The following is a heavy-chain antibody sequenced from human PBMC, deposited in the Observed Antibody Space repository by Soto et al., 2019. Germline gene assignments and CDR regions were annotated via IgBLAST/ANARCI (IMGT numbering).Heavy chain of an antibody. CDR3: ARDRSYYYDSSGYYGGLDY. D-gene: IGHD3-22*01. CDR1: GGSISSGGYY. J-gene: IGHJ4*02. Sequence: QVQLQESGPGLVKPSQTLSLTCTVSGGSISSGGYYWSWIRQHPGKGLEWIGYIYYSGSTYYNPSLKSRVTISVDTSKNQFSLKLSSVTAADTAVYYCARDRSYYYDSSGYYGGLDYWGQGTLVTVSS. CDR2: IYYSGST. V-gene: IGHV4-31*03.